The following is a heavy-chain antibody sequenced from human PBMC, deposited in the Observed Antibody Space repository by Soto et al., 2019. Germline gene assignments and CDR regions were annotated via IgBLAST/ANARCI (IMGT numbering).Heavy chain of an antibody. CDR3: AKDRDRYCSGGSCHNFGY. V-gene: IGHV3-30*18. CDR1: GFTFSNYG. CDR2: ISHDGSNK. D-gene: IGHD2-15*01. J-gene: IGHJ4*02. Sequence: QVQLVESGGGVVQPGTSLRLSCAASGFTFSNYGMHWVRQAPGKGLEWVAVISHDGSNKYYADSVKGRFTISRDNSKNTLYLQMNSLRADDTAVYYCAKDRDRYCSGGSCHNFGYWGQGTLVTVSS.